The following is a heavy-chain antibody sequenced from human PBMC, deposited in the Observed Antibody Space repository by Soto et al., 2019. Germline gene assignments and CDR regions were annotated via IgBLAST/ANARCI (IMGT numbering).Heavy chain of an antibody. D-gene: IGHD3-10*01. CDR2: ISGSGGHI. CDR3: VKNSGWFNT. CDR1: GFSFSSHS. J-gene: IGHJ5*02. Sequence: GGSLRLSCVASGFSFSSHSVTWVRQAPGKGPEWVSTISGSGGHIYYVDSVKGRFTISRDNSKNTLYLQMNSLGAEDTALYYCVKNSGWFNTWGQGALVTVSS. V-gene: IGHV3-23*01.